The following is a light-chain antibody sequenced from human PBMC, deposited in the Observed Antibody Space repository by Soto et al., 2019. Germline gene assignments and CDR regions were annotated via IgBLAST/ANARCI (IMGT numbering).Light chain of an antibody. Sequence: EIVLTQSPATLSLSPGERATLSCRASQSVSIYLAWYQQKPGQAPGLLIYDSSSRATGIAARFSGSGSGTDFPRTISSLEPEDSAVYYCQQRYNWPHTFGQVTKLEIK. V-gene: IGKV3-11*01. CDR1: QSVSIY. CDR2: DSS. CDR3: QQRYNWPHT. J-gene: IGKJ2*01.